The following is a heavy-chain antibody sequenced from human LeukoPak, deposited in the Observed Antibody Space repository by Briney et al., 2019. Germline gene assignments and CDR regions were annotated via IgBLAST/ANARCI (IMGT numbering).Heavy chain of an antibody. J-gene: IGHJ1*01. CDR2: IIPIFGTA. Sequence: SVKVSCKASGGTFSSYAISWVRQAPGQGLEWMGGIIPIFGTANYAQKFQGRVTITTDESTSTAYMELSSLRSEDTAVYYCARSKGGSSGSILEYFQHWGQGTLVTVSS. CDR1: GGTFSSYA. CDR3: ARSKGGSSGSILEYFQH. D-gene: IGHD3-22*01. V-gene: IGHV1-69*05.